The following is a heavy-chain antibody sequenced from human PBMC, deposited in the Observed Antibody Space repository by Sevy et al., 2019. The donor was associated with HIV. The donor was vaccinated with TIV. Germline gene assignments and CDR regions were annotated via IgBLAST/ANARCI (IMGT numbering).Heavy chain of an antibody. CDR1: GFSLSDYA. CDR3: ARGPYNSGLRFDF. J-gene: IGHJ4*02. D-gene: IGHD5-12*01. V-gene: IGHV3-30-3*01. CDR2: ISFDGGNT. Sequence: GGSLRLSCTGSGFSLSDYAMHWVRQGPDKGLAWVAVISFDGGNTYYSDAVEGRFTISRDNSKNTVFLQMNSLSPDDTALYYCARGPYNSGLRFDFWGQGTLVTVSS.